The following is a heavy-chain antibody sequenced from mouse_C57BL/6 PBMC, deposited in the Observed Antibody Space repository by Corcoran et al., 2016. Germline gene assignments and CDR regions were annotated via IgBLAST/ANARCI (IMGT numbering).Heavy chain of an antibody. Sequence: EVQLQQSGPVLVKPGASVKMSCKASGYTFTDYYMNWVKQSHGKSLEWIGVINPYNGGTSYNQKFKGKATLTVDKSSSTAYMELNSLTSEDSAVYYCAIQATHYFDYWGQGTTLTVSS. D-gene: IGHD3-2*02. CDR3: AIQATHYFDY. J-gene: IGHJ2*01. CDR2: INPYNGGT. CDR1: GYTFTDYY. V-gene: IGHV1-19*01.